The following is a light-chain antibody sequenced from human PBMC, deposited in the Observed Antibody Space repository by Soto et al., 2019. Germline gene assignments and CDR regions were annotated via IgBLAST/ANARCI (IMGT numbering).Light chain of an antibody. CDR3: QQYGSSPLT. Sequence: DIQMTQTPSTLPASVGDTVSILCRASESISSWLAWYQQKPGNAPRLLIYDASKLGRGVPSRFSGAGSGTEFTLTISSLQSEDFAVYYCQQYGSSPLTFGGGTKVDIK. CDR1: ESISSW. CDR2: DAS. V-gene: IGKV1-5*02. J-gene: IGKJ4*01.